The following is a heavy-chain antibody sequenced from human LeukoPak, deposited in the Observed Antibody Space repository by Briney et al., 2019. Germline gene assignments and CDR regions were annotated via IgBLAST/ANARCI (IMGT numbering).Heavy chain of an antibody. D-gene: IGHD1-26*01. CDR1: GFTFSSYW. CDR3: ARPRYSGSYRPFDY. Sequence: PGGSLRLSCAASGFTFSSYWMSWVRQAPGKGLEWVANIRQDGSEKYYVDSVKGRFTISRDNAKNSLYLQMNSLRAEDTAVYYCARPRYSGSYRPFDYWGQGTLVTVSS. J-gene: IGHJ4*02. CDR2: IRQDGSEK. V-gene: IGHV3-7*01.